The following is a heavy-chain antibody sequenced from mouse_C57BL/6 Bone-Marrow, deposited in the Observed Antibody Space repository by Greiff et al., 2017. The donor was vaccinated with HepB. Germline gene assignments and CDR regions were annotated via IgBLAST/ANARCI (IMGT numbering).Heavy chain of an antibody. V-gene: IGHV5-17*01. J-gene: IGHJ3*01. D-gene: IGHD2-4*01. Sequence: DVHLVESGGGLVKPGGSLKLSCAASGFTFSDYGMHWVRQAPEKGLEWVAYISSGSSTIYYADTVKGRFTISRDNAKNTLFLQMTSLRSEDTAMYYCAGYYDGFAYWGQGTLVTVSA. CDR2: ISSGSSTI. CDR1: GFTFSDYG. CDR3: AGYYDGFAY.